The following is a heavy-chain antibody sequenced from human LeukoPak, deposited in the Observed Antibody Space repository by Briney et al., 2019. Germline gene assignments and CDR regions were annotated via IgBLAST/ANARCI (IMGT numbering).Heavy chain of an antibody. D-gene: IGHD3-22*01. Sequence: GGSLRLSCAASGFTVSSNYMSWVRQAPGKGLAWVSVIYSGGSTYYADSVKGRFTISRDNAKNSLYLQMNSLRAEDTAVYYCARRITMTIDYWGQGTLVTVSS. CDR3: ARRITMTIDY. J-gene: IGHJ4*02. V-gene: IGHV3-53*01. CDR2: IYSGGST. CDR1: GFTVSSNY.